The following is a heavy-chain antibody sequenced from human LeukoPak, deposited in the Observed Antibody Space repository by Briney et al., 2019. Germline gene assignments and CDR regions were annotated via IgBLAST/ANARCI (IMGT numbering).Heavy chain of an antibody. J-gene: IGHJ4*02. Sequence: GSSVKVSCKASGGTFISYAISWARQAPGQGLEWMGRIIPIFGTANYAQKFQGRVTITTDESTSTAYMELSSLRSEDTAVYYCARTYGDNSFNYWGQGTLVTVSS. CDR3: ARTYGDNSFNY. D-gene: IGHD4-23*01. V-gene: IGHV1-69*05. CDR1: GGTFISYA. CDR2: IIPIFGTA.